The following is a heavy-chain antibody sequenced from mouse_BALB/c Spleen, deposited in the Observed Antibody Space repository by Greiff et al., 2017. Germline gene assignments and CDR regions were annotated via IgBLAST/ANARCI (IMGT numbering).Heavy chain of an antibody. CDR2: IYPGNSDT. CDR1: GYTFTSYW. CDR3: TSITTARGYYYAMDY. V-gene: IGHV1-5*01. J-gene: IGHJ4*01. Sequence: DVQLQESGTVLARPGASVKMSCKASGYTFTSYWMHWVKQRPGQGLEWIGAIYPGNSDTSYNQKFKGKAKLTAVTSTSTAYMELSSLTNEDSAVYYCTSITTARGYYYAMDYWGQGTSVTVSS. D-gene: IGHD1-2*01.